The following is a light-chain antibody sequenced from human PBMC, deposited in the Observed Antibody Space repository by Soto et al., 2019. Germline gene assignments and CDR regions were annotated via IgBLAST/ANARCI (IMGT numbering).Light chain of an antibody. V-gene: IGLV2-11*01. CDR1: SSDVAIYNY. Sequence: QSALTQPRSVSGSPGQSVTISCTGTSSDVAIYNYVSWYQHHPGKAPKPMIYDVSKRPSGVPDRFSGSKSDNTASLTISGLQAEDEADYYCCSYVGSYVLFGGGTKLPVL. CDR3: CSYVGSYVL. J-gene: IGLJ2*01. CDR2: DVS.